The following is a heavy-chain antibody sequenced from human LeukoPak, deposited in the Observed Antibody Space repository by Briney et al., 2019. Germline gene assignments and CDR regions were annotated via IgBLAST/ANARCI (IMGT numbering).Heavy chain of an antibody. Sequence: ASVKVSCEASGYTFTGYYLHWVRQAPRQGLVWMGWINPNSGGTNFAQKFQGRVTMTRDTSISTAYMELSRLRSDDTAVYYCASTPNYYDGSGYSVFNYWGQGTLVTVSS. CDR3: ASTPNYYDGSGYSVFNY. CDR1: GYTFTGYY. CDR2: INPNSGGT. J-gene: IGHJ4*02. V-gene: IGHV1-2*02. D-gene: IGHD3-22*01.